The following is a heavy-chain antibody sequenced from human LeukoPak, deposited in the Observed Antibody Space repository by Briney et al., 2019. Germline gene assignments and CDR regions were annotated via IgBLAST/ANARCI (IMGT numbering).Heavy chain of an antibody. CDR3: ARAPAVGATKDYYYMDV. D-gene: IGHD1-26*01. Sequence: SETLSLTCTVSGGSISSYYWSWIRQPPGKGLEWIGYIYYSGSTNYNPSLKSRVTISVDTSKNQFSLKLSSVTAADTAVYYCARAPAVGATKDYYYMDVWGKGTTVTVSS. CDR2: IYYSGST. CDR1: GGSISSYY. J-gene: IGHJ6*03. V-gene: IGHV4-59*08.